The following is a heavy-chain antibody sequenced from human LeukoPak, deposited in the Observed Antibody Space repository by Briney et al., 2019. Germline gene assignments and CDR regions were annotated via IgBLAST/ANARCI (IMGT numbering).Heavy chain of an antibody. Sequence: SETLSLTCTVSGGSISSGGYYWSWIRQRPGKGLEWIGYIYYSGSTYYNPSLKSRVTISVDTPKNQFSLKLSSVTAADTAVYYCARANAVDTAMVFHYFDYWGQGTLVTVSS. D-gene: IGHD5-18*01. J-gene: IGHJ4*02. V-gene: IGHV4-31*03. CDR3: ARANAVDTAMVFHYFDY. CDR2: IYYSGST. CDR1: GGSISSGGYY.